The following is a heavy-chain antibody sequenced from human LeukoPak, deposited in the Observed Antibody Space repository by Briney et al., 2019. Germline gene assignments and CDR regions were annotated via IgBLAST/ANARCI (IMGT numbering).Heavy chain of an antibody. CDR2: INPNSGGT. CDR3: ATVAGTLLYMDV. V-gene: IGHV1-2*02. Sequence: ASVKVSCKASGYTFTGYYMHWVRQAPGQGLEWMGWINPNSGGTNYAQKFQGRITMTRDTSISTAYMELSRLRSDDTAVYYCATVAGTLLYMDVWGKGTTVTVSS. CDR1: GYTFTGYY. J-gene: IGHJ6*03. D-gene: IGHD6-19*01.